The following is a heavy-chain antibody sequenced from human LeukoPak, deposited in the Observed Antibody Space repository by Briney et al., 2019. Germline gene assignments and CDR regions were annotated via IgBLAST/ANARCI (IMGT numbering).Heavy chain of an antibody. CDR2: ISGSTSVI. CDR3: ARGLYYMDV. J-gene: IGHJ6*03. CDR1: GFTFSTHT. V-gene: IGHV3-48*01. Sequence: PGGSLRLSCAASGFTFSTHTVAWVRQAPGKGLECLSYISGSTSVIYYADSAKGRFTISRDNAKNSLYLQMNSLKAEDTAVYYCARGLYYMDVWGKGTTVTVSS.